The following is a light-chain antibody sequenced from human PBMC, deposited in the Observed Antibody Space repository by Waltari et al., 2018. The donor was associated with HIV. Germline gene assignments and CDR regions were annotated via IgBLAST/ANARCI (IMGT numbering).Light chain of an antibody. CDR3: QQNGNSLT. J-gene: IGKJ3*01. Sequence: EIVLTQSPGTLSLSPGERATLSCRSRQSLSSNYLAWYQQKPGKAPRLLIFGASSRATDIPDRFSGSGSGTDFTLTIRRLEPEDFAVYYCQQNGNSLTFGPGTKGNIK. CDR1: QSLSSNY. CDR2: GAS. V-gene: IGKV3-20*01.